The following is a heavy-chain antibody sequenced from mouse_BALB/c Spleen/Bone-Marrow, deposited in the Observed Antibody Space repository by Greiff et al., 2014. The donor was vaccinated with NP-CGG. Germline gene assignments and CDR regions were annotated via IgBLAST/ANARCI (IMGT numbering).Heavy chain of an antibody. Sequence: VQLVESGAELAKPGASVKMSCKASGYTFTSYWMHWVKQRPGQGLEWIGYINPSTGYTDYNQKFKDKATLTADKSSSTAYMQLSSLTSEGSAVYYCARRLNWDWFAYWGQGTLVTVSA. CDR2: INPSTGYT. J-gene: IGHJ3*01. V-gene: IGHV1-7*01. CDR3: ARRLNWDWFAY. D-gene: IGHD4-1*01. CDR1: GYTFTSYW.